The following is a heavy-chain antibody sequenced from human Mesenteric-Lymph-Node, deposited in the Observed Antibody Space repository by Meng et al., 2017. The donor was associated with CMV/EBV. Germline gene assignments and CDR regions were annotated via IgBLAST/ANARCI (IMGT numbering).Heavy chain of an antibody. J-gene: IGHJ6*02. D-gene: IGHD4-11*01. Sequence: SETLSLTCTVSGGSISSYYWSWIRQSPGKGLEWIWYMYYSVSTNYNPSLKSRVTISVDTSKNQFSLKLSSVNAADTAVYYCTRDRDSNVGYYYYGMDVWGQGTTVTVSS. CDR3: TRDRDSNVGYYYYGMDV. V-gene: IGHV4-59*01. CDR2: MYYSVST. CDR1: GGSISSYY.